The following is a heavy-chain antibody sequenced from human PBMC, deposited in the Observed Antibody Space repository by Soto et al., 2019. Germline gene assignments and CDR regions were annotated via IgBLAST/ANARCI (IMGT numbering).Heavy chain of an antibody. V-gene: IGHV3-21*01. CDR3: ARAPGYSSGWYSN. CDR1: GFIFTDYS. CDR2: ISPSGSYT. Sequence: EVQLVESGGGLVKPGGSLRLSCTASGFIFTDYSINWVRQAPGRGLEWVSSISPSGSYTYYADSVKGRFTISRDNAERSVFLQLNGLTVEDSALYYCARAPGYSSGWYSNWGQGTAVSVSS. J-gene: IGHJ4*02. D-gene: IGHD6-19*01.